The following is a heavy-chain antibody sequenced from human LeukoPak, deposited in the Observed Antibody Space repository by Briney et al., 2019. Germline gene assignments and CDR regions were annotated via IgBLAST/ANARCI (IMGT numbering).Heavy chain of an antibody. J-gene: IGHJ3*02. Sequence: GESLKISCKGSGYRFTSYWIGWVRQMPGKGLEWMGIIYPGDSDTRYSPSFQGQVTISADKSISTAYLQWSSLKASDTAMYYCARQSQVSTVADAFDIWGQGTMVTVSS. CDR2: IYPGDSDT. CDR1: GYRFTSYW. V-gene: IGHV5-51*01. D-gene: IGHD4-23*01. CDR3: ARQSQVSTVADAFDI.